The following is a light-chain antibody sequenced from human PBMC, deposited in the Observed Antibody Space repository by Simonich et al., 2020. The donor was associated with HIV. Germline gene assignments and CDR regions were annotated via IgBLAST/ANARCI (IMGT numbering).Light chain of an antibody. J-gene: IGKJ1*01. Sequence: IVMTQSPATLSVSPGERATRSGRASQSVSRNLAWKQQKHVQAPRLLIYGASTRATGIPARFSGSGSGTEFTLTIRSLQSEDFAVYYCQQYNKWPPWTFGQGTKVEIK. CDR2: GAS. CDR1: QSVSRN. V-gene: IGKV3D-15*01. CDR3: QQYNKWPPWT.